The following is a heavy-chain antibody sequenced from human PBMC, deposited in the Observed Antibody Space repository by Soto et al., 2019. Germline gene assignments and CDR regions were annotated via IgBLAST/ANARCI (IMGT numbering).Heavy chain of an antibody. Sequence: QVQLVQSGAEVKKPGASVKVSCKASGYTFTSYGISWVRQAPGQGLEWMGWISAYNGNTNYAQKLQGRVTMTTDTSTSTADMELRSLRSDDTAVYYCARVAVPYGDQTYYFDYWGQGTLVTVSS. CDR1: GYTFTSYG. J-gene: IGHJ4*02. D-gene: IGHD4-17*01. CDR2: ISAYNGNT. CDR3: ARVAVPYGDQTYYFDY. V-gene: IGHV1-18*01.